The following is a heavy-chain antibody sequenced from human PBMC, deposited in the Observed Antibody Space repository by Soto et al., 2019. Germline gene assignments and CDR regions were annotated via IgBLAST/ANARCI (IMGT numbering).Heavy chain of an antibody. CDR1: GFTFSSYW. V-gene: IGHV3-7*03. CDR2: IKQDGSEK. D-gene: IGHD6-19*01. Sequence: GGSLRLSCAASGFTFSSYWMSWVRQAPGKGLEWVANIKQDGSEKYYVDSVKGRFTISRDNAKNSLYLQMNSLRAEDTAVYYCARALGYSSGEYGMDVWGQGTTVTVSS. CDR3: ARALGYSSGEYGMDV. J-gene: IGHJ6*02.